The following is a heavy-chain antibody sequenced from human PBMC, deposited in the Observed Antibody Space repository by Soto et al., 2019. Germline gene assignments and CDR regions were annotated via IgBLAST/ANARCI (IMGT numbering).Heavy chain of an antibody. J-gene: IGHJ4*02. V-gene: IGHV3-23*01. D-gene: IGHD6-13*01. CDR1: GFTFSNYA. CDR2: ISGGGGST. CDR3: AEGSSSWTQFDY. Sequence: EVQLLESGGGLVQPGGSLRLSCAASGFTFSNYAMSWVRQAPEKGLEWVSTISGGGGSTYYVDSVKGRFTISRDNSKNTLYLQMNGLRAEDTAIYYCAEGSSSWTQFDYWGQGTLVTVSS.